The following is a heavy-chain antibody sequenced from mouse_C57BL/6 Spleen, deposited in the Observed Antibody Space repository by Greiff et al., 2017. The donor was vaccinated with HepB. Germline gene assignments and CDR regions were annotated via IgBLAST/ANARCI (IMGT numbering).Heavy chain of an antibody. CDR3: ARDAPTGKGFAY. V-gene: IGHV5-4*01. CDR2: ISDGGSYT. Sequence: DVMLVESGGGLVKPGGSLKLSCAASGFTFSSYAMSWVRQTPEKRLEWVATISDGGSYTYYPDNVKGRFTISRDNAKNNLYLQMSHLKSEETAMYYWARDAPTGKGFAYWGQGTLVTVSA. CDR1: GFTFSSYA. D-gene: IGHD4-1*02. J-gene: IGHJ3*01.